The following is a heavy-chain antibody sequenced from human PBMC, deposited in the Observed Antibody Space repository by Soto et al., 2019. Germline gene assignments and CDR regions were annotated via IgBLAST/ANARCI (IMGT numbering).Heavy chain of an antibody. CDR3: AKDVGSYYYDTSAYLYDY. V-gene: IGHV3-9*01. D-gene: IGHD3-22*01. CDR1: GFIFEDFA. CDR2: ISWNSATL. Sequence: DVHLVESGGGLVQPGGSVRLSCVGSGFIFEDFAMNWVRQVPGKGLEWDSGISWNSATLAYADSVKGRFIVSRDNAKNILYLQMNSLRAEDAALYYCAKDVGSYYYDTSAYLYDYWGQGTLVTVSS. J-gene: IGHJ4*02.